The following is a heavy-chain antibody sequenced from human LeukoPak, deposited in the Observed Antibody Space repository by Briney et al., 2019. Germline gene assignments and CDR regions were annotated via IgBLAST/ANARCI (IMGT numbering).Heavy chain of an antibody. J-gene: IGHJ6*03. Sequence: ASVKVSCKVSGYTLTELSMHWVRQAPGKGLEWMGGFDPEDGETIYAQKFQGRVTMTEDTSTDTAYMELSSLRSEDTAVYYCVTAAAAGYYYYYYMDVWGKGTTVTVSS. D-gene: IGHD6-13*01. CDR2: FDPEDGET. V-gene: IGHV1-24*01. CDR1: GYTLTELS. CDR3: VTAAAAGYYYYYYMDV.